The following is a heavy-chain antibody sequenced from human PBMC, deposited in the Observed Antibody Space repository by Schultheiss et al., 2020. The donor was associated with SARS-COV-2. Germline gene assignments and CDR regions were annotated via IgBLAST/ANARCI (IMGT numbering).Heavy chain of an antibody. CDR2: IYYSGST. Sequence: SETLSLTCTVSGGSISSSSYYWGWSRQPPGKGLEWIGSIYYSGSTYYNPSLKSRVTISVDTSKNQFSLKLSSVTAADTAVYYCARGKRRRYYDSSGYYFDYWGQGTLVTVSS. V-gene: IGHV4-39*07. CDR1: GGSISSSSYY. D-gene: IGHD3-22*01. J-gene: IGHJ4*02. CDR3: ARGKRRRYYDSSGYYFDY.